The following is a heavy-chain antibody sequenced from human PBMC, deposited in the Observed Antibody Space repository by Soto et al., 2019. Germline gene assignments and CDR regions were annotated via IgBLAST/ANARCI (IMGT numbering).Heavy chain of an antibody. CDR2: IYPGDSTS. CDR1: GYSFTSYW. V-gene: IGHV5-51*01. J-gene: IGHJ3*02. CDR3: ARIIGYCRNNDCSWTFDI. Sequence: PGESLKISCKGSGYSFTSYWIGWVRQMPGKGLEWMGIIYPGDSTSTYSPSFQGQVTISVDKSISTAYLQLSSLKASDTAVYYCARIIGYCRNNDCSWTFDIWGQGTMVTVSS. D-gene: IGHD2-15*01.